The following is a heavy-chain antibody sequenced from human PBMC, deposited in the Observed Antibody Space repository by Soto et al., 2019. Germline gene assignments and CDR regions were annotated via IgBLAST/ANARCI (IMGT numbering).Heavy chain of an antibody. V-gene: IGHV3-23*01. CDR3: AKDRLMLTMVVVGAFDF. CDR1: GFSFNNHA. J-gene: IGHJ3*01. CDR2: ISGSGSTT. Sequence: VGSLRLSCAASGFSFNNHAMTWVRQALGKGLEWVSGISGSGSTTHYADSVKGRFTISRDNSKDTLYLQMNSLRADDTAVYFCAKDRLMLTMVVVGAFDFWGLGTMVTVSS. D-gene: IGHD3-22*01.